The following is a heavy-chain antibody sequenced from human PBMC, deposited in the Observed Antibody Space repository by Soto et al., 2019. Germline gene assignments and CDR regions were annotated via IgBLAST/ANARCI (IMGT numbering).Heavy chain of an antibody. D-gene: IGHD6-19*01. CDR3: ARDXSSSGWGPYYYYYGMDV. CDR2: IYHSGST. J-gene: IGHJ6*02. V-gene: IGHV4-38-2*02. CDR1: GYSISSGYY. Sequence: SETLSLTCAVSGYSISSGYYWGWLRQPPGKGLEWIGSIYHSGSTYYNPSLKSRVTISVDTSKNQFSLKLSSVTAADTAVYYCARDXSSSGWGPYYYYYGMDVWGQGTTVTVSS.